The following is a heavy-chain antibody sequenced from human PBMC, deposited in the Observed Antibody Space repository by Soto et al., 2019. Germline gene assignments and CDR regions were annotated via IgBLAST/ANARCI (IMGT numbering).Heavy chain of an antibody. J-gene: IGHJ4*02. Sequence: VQLVESGGGVVQPGRSLRLSCAASGFTFSSYGMHWVRQAPGKGLEWVAVIWYDGSNKYYADSVKGRFTISRDNSKNTLYLQMNSLRAEDTAVYYCAREGDYVDKTALYYFDYWGQGTLVTVSS. CDR1: GFTFSSYG. CDR2: IWYDGSNK. CDR3: AREGDYVDKTALYYFDY. D-gene: IGHD4-17*01. V-gene: IGHV3-33*01.